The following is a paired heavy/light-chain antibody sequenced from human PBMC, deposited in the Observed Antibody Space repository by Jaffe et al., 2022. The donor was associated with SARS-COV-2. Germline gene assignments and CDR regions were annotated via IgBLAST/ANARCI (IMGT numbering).Light chain of an antibody. CDR3: CSYAGSNTWV. J-gene: IGLJ3*02. CDR1: SSDVGSYNV. CDR2: EVN. V-gene: IGLV2-23*02. Sequence: QSALTQPASVSGSPGQSITISCTGTSSDVGSYNVVSWYQQHPGKAPKLTIYEVNKRPSGVSNRFSGSKSGNTASLTISGLQADDEADYYCCSYAGSNTWVFGGGTKLTVL.
Heavy chain of an antibody. V-gene: IGHV1-3*01. CDR2: INAGNGDT. J-gene: IGHJ4*02. CDR3: ARAGSGSGTYFPNYYFDY. Sequence: QIQLVQSGAEVKKPGASVKVSCKASGHTFTYYTIHWVRQAPGQRLEWMGWINAGNGDTKYSQNFQGRVTFTRDTSASTAYMELSSLRSEDTAVYYCARAGSGSGTYFPNYYFDYWGQGTLVTVSS. CDR1: GHTFTYYT. D-gene: IGHD3-10*01.